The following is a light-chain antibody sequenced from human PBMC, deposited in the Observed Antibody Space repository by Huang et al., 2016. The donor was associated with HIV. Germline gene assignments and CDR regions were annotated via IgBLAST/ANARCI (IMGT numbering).Light chain of an antibody. CDR2: DAY. V-gene: IGKV3-11*01. CDR3: PQRSDWPIT. Sequence: EIVLTQSPATLSLSPGERATLSCRASQSIGNYLAWYQQKPGQAPRLLIYDAYNRAAGVPARFSGSGSGTDLTLTINNLEPEDFAVYYCPQRSDWPITFGQGTRLEI. CDR1: QSIGNY. J-gene: IGKJ5*01.